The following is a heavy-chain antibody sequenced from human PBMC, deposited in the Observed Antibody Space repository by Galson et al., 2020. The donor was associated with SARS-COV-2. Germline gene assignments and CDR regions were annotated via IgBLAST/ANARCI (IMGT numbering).Heavy chain of an antibody. CDR2: ITSDSIDS. D-gene: IGHD3-22*01. J-gene: IGHJ4*02. CDR3: ARDSSYDSSGYFGAFDY. CDR1: GFTFSSYS. V-gene: IGHV3-21*01. Sequence: GESLKISCEASGFTFSSYSMNWVRQAPGKGLEWVSTITSDSIDSFYADSLKGRFTISRDNARNSLNLQLNSLRAEDTAVYFCARDSSYDSSGYFGAFDYWGQGTLVTVSS.